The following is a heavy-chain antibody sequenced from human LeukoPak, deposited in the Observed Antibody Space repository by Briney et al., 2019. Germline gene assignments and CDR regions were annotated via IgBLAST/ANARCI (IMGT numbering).Heavy chain of an antibody. V-gene: IGHV4-4*07. Sequence: PSETLSLTCTVSGGSFSGYNGSWIRQPAGKGLEWVGCIYSSGGTNYNPSRKSRVTISGDKSKNQFSLKLSSVTAADTAVYYCARENYYYDSSCETYYWFDPWGQGTLVTVSS. CDR2: IYSSGGT. J-gene: IGHJ5*02. CDR3: ARENYYYDSSCETYYWFDP. D-gene: IGHD3-22*01. CDR1: GGSFSGYN.